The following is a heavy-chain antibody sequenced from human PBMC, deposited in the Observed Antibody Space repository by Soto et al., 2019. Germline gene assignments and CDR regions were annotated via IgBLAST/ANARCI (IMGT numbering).Heavy chain of an antibody. J-gene: IGHJ4*02. CDR3: ARSPYSVSYLAYFDY. CDR2: ISYDGSNK. CDR1: GFTFSSYG. D-gene: IGHD1-26*01. Sequence: QVQLVESGGGVVQPGRSLRLSCAVSGFTFSSYGMHWVRQAPGKGLEWVAVISYDGSNKYYADSVKGRFTISRDNSKNTLYLQMNSLRAEDTAVYYCARSPYSVSYLAYFDYWGQGTLVTVSS. V-gene: IGHV3-30*03.